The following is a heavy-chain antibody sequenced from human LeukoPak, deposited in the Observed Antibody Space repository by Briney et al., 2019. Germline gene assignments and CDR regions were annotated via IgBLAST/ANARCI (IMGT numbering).Heavy chain of an antibody. J-gene: IGHJ4*02. CDR3: AKEPRVATIEIFDY. V-gene: IGHV3-23*01. Sequence: SGVSLRLSCAASGFTFSSHAMSWVRQAPGKGLEWVSSISGGGAVTYYADSVKGRFTISRDNSKNTVYLQMNSLRAEDTAVYYCAKEPRVATIEIFDYWGQGTLVTVSS. CDR1: GFTFSSHA. D-gene: IGHD5-12*01. CDR2: ISGGGAVT.